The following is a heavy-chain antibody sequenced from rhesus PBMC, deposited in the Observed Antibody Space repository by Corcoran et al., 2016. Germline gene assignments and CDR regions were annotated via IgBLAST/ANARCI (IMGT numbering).Heavy chain of an antibody. CDR3: ARDVAAAGTGSPY. Sequence: QLQLQESGPGLVKPSETLSVTCAVSGGSISSSYWSWIRQALGKGLEWIGYIYGSGSSTNYNPSLKSRVNLSVDTSKNQLSLKLSSVTTADTAVYYCARDVAAAGTGSPYWGQGVLVTVSS. CDR1: GGSISSSY. J-gene: IGHJ4*01. V-gene: IGHV4-169*02. D-gene: IGHD6-25*01. CDR2: IYGSGSST.